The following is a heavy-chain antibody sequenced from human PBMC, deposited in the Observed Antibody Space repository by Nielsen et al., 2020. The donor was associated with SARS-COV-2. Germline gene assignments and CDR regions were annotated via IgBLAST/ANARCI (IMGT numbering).Heavy chain of an antibody. D-gene: IGHD3-16*02. J-gene: IGHJ4*02. V-gene: IGHV3-30-3*01. CDR2: ISYDGSNK. Sequence: WIRQPPGKGLEWVAVISYDGSNKYYADSVKGRFTISRDNSKNTLYLQMNSLRAEDPAVYYCSRDRVWGSYRGLDYWGQGTLVTVSS. CDR3: SRDRVWGSYRGLDY.